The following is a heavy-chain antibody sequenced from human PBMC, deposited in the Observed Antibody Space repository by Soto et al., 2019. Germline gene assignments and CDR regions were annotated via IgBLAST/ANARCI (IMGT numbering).Heavy chain of an antibody. CDR3: ARLSPQTTVDYYYYGMDV. V-gene: IGHV4-59*01. J-gene: IGHJ6*02. D-gene: IGHD4-17*01. Sequence: SETLSLTCTVSGGSISSYYWSWIRQPPGKGLEWIGYIYYSGSTNYNPSLKGRVTISVDTSKNQFSLKLSSVTAADTAVYYCARLSPQTTVDYYYYGMDVWGQGTTVTVSS. CDR1: GGSISSYY. CDR2: IYYSGST.